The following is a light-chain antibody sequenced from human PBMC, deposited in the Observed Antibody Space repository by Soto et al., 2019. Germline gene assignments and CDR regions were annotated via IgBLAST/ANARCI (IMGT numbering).Light chain of an antibody. CDR2: EVS. J-gene: IGLJ2*01. CDR3: SSYTSSSTLVV. V-gene: IGLV2-14*01. Sequence: QSALTQPASVSGSPGQSITISCTGTSSDVGGYNYVSWYQHHPGKAPKLMIFEVSNRPSGVSNRFSGSKSGNTASLTFSGLQAEDEADYYCSSYTSSSTLVVFGGGTQLTVL. CDR1: SSDVGGYNY.